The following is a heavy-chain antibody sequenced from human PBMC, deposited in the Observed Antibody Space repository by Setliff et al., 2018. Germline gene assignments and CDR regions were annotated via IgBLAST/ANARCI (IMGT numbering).Heavy chain of an antibody. CDR3: ARAHTWSLPNDNSGYPGWFDP. V-gene: IGHV4-38-2*01. D-gene: IGHD3-22*01. CDR1: GFSISSGYY. CDR2: IHHSGKA. Sequence: ETLSLTCAVSGFSISSGYYWGWIRQPPGKGLEWIVNIHHSGKAYYNPSLKSRVTMLVDTSKNHVSLKLSSVTAADTAVYYCARAHTWSLPNDNSGYPGWFDPWGQGTLVTVSS. J-gene: IGHJ5*02.